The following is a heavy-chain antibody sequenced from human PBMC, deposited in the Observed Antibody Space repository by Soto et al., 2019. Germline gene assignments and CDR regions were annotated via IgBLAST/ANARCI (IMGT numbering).Heavy chain of an antibody. CDR1: GFTFSSYW. V-gene: IGHV3-7*05. CDR2: IKQDGSDK. J-gene: IGHJ4*02. CDR3: ATHPLGFTRNWYTGYFDY. Sequence: EVQLVESGGGLVQPGGSLRLSCTASGFTFSSYWVTWVRQAPGKGLEWVANIKQDGSDKNYVDSVKGRFTISRDNAKNSLFLQMNSLRVEDTAIYYSATHPLGFTRNWYTGYFDYWGQGTLVTVSS. D-gene: IGHD6-13*01.